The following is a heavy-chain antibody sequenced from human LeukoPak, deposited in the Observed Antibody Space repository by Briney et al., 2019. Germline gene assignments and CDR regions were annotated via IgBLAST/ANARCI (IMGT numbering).Heavy chain of an antibody. Sequence: SETLSLTCAVYGGSFSGYYWSWIRQPPGKGLEWIGEINHSGSTNCNPSLKSRVTISVDTSKNQFSLKLGSVTAADTAVYYCARGVAGTDRFDPWGQGTLVTVSS. CDR2: INHSGST. J-gene: IGHJ5*02. D-gene: IGHD6-19*01. CDR3: ARGVAGTDRFDP. V-gene: IGHV4-34*01. CDR1: GGSFSGYY.